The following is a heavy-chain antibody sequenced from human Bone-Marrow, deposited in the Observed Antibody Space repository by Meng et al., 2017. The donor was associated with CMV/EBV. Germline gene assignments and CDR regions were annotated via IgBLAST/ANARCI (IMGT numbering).Heavy chain of an antibody. CDR2: IYPGDSNT. V-gene: IGHV5-51*01. CDR3: ARHSGYDSSGSYDY. Sequence: GEALKISRKGSGYSFTSYWIGWVRQLPGKGLEWMAIIYPGDSNTRYSPSFQGQVTISADKSISTAYLQWSSPKASDTGIYYCARHSGYDSSGSYDYWGQGTTVTVSS. J-gene: IGHJ4*03. CDR1: GYSFTSYW. D-gene: IGHD3-22*01.